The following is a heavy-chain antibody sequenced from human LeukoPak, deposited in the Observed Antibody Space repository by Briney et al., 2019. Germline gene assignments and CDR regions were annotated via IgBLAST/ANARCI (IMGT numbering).Heavy chain of an antibody. J-gene: IGHJ4*02. CDR2: INHSGGT. Sequence: PSETLSLTCAVYGGSFSGYYWSWIRQPPGKGLEWIGEINHSGGTNYNPSLKSRVTISVDTSKNQFSLKLSSVTDADTAVYYCARGSTFGVVDYWGQGTLVTVSS. D-gene: IGHD3-3*01. CDR3: ARGSTFGVVDY. V-gene: IGHV4-34*01. CDR1: GGSFSGYY.